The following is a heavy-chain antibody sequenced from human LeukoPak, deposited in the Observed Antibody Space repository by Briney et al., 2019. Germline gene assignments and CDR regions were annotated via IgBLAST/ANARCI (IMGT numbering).Heavy chain of an antibody. CDR2: IHSSGST. Sequence: SETLSLTCTVSGGSITNYYWSWIRQPAGKGLEWIGRIHSSGSTNYNPSLRSRVIMSVDTSKNQLFLSLTSVTAADTALYYCARGIATITQDSFDIRGLGTMVTVSS. CDR3: ARGIATITQDSFDI. D-gene: IGHD2-21*01. J-gene: IGHJ3*02. V-gene: IGHV4-4*07. CDR1: GGSITNYY.